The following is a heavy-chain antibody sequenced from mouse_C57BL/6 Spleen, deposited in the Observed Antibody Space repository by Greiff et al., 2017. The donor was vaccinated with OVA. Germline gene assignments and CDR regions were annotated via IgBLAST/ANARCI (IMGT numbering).Heavy chain of an antibody. Sequence: EVQPQQSGPELVKPGASVKIPCKASGYTFTDYNMDWVKQSHGKSLEWIGDINPNNGGTIYNQKFKGKATLTVDKSSSTAYMELRSLTSEDTAVYYCARAGYGYDLDYWGQGTTLTVSS. V-gene: IGHV1-18*01. CDR3: ARAGYGYDLDY. CDR1: GYTFTDYN. J-gene: IGHJ2*01. CDR2: INPNNGGT. D-gene: IGHD2-2*01.